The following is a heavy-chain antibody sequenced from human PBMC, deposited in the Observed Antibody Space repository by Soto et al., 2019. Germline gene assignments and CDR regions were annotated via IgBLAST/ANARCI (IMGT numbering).Heavy chain of an antibody. CDR2: INPNSGGT. Sequence: ASVKVSCKASGYTFTGYYTHWVRQAPGQGLEWMGWINPNSGGTNYAQKFQGWVTMTRDTSISTAYMELSRLRSDDTAVYYCAREEHYYDSSGYHYYFDYWGQGTLVTVSS. D-gene: IGHD3-22*01. CDR3: AREEHYYDSSGYHYYFDY. J-gene: IGHJ4*02. V-gene: IGHV1-2*04. CDR1: GYTFTGYY.